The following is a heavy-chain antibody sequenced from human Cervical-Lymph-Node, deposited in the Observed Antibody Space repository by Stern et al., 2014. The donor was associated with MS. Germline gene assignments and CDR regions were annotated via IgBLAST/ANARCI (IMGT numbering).Heavy chain of an antibody. CDR3: AKGSRSSWPKYYFDY. Sequence: QVQLVQSGGGVVQPGRSLRLSCAASGFTFSSYGMHWVRQAPGKGLEWVAVISYDGSNKYYADSVKGRFTISRDNSKNTLYLQMNSLRAEDTAVYYCAKGSRSSWPKYYFDYWGQGTLVTVSS. D-gene: IGHD6-13*01. V-gene: IGHV3-30*18. CDR1: GFTFSSYG. CDR2: ISYDGSNK. J-gene: IGHJ4*02.